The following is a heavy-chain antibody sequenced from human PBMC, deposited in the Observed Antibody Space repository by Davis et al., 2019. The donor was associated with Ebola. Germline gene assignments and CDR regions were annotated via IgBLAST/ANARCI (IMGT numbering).Heavy chain of an antibody. CDR3: TYTYSSGEDV. CDR2: IRSKANSYAT. Sequence: PGGSLRLSCAASGFTFSGSALHWVRQASGKGLEWVGRIRSKANSYATAYAASVKGRFTISRDDSKNTAYLQMNSLRTEDTAVYYCTYTYSSGEDVRGQGTTVTVSS. V-gene: IGHV3-73*01. CDR1: GFTFSGSA. D-gene: IGHD6-25*01. J-gene: IGHJ6*02.